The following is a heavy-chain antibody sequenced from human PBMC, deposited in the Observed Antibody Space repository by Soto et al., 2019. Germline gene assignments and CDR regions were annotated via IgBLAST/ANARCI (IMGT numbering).Heavy chain of an antibody. J-gene: IGHJ6*02. CDR3: ARYLVYANPSPIYYYYYGIDV. D-gene: IGHD2-8*01. V-gene: IGHV3-7*03. Sequence: GGSLRLSCAASGFTFSSYWMSWVRQAPGKGLEWVANIKQDGSEKYHVDSVKGRFTITRDNAKNSLYLQMISLRGEDTAVYYCARYLVYANPSPIYYYYYGIDVWGQGTTVTVSS. CDR1: GFTFSSYW. CDR2: IKQDGSEK.